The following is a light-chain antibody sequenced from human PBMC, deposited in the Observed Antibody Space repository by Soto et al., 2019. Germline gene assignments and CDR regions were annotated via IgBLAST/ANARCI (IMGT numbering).Light chain of an antibody. CDR2: EDN. V-gene: IGLV6-57*03. CDR3: QSDDSRWV. Sequence: NFMLTQPHSVSESPGKTVTISCTRSSGSIASNYVQWYQQRPGSAPTTVIYEDNQRPSGVPDRFSGSIDSSSNSASLTISGLKTEDEADYYCQSDDSRWVFGGGTKLTVL. CDR1: SGSIASNY. J-gene: IGLJ3*02.